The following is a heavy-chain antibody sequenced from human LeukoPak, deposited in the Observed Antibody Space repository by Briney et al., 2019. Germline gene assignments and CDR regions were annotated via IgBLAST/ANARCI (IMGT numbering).Heavy chain of an antibody. CDR2: IGPTGFDG. CDR3: AKGPGNYYDSSGYLYYFDY. V-gene: IGHV3-21*06. CDR1: GLTFSTSG. J-gene: IGHJ4*02. D-gene: IGHD3-22*01. Sequence: GGSLRLSCTPSGLTFSTSGFNWVRQAPGKGLEWVASIGPTGFDGYHADSIKGRFTISRDNANNFLYLQMDSLRAEDTAVYYCAKGPGNYYDSSGYLYYFDYWGQGTLVTVSS.